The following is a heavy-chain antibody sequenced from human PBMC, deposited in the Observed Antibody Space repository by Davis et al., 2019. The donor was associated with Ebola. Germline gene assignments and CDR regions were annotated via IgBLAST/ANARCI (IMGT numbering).Heavy chain of an antibody. J-gene: IGHJ3*02. CDR1: GFTFSSYA. D-gene: IGHD3-3*01. Sequence: GGSLRLSCAASGFTFSSYAMHWVRQAPGKGLEWVSLISWDGGSTYYADSVKGRFTISRDNSKNTLYLQMNSLRAEDTAVYYCAKRAKHYDFWSGHGAFDIWGQGTMVTVSS. CDR3: AKRAKHYDFWSGHGAFDI. V-gene: IGHV3-23*01. CDR2: ISWDGGST.